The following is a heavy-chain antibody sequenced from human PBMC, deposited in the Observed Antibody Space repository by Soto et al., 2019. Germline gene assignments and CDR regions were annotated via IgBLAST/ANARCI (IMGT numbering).Heavy chain of an antibody. J-gene: IGHJ6*02. V-gene: IGHV4-31*03. CDR3: ARGQGYSSSPYYYGMDV. CDR1: GGSISSGGYY. CDR2: IYYSGST. Sequence: SETLSLTCTVSGGSISSGGYYWSWIHQHPGKGLEWIGYIYYSGSTYYNPSLKSRVTISVDTSKNQFSLKLSSVTAADTAVYYCARGQGYSSSPYYYGMDVWGQGTTVTVSS. D-gene: IGHD6-6*01.